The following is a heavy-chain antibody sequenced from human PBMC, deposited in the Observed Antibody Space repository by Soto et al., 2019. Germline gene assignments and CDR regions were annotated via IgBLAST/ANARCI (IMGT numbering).Heavy chain of an antibody. CDR1: GFTFSNAW. J-gene: IGHJ5*02. V-gene: IGHV3-15*01. Sequence: EVQLVESGGGLVKPGGSLRLSCAASGFTFSNAWMSWVRQAPGKGLEWVGRIKSKTDGGTTDYAAPVKGRFTISRDDSKNTLYLQMTSLKTEDTAVYYCTTDMTTVTTPNWFDPWGQGTLVTVSS. CDR3: TTDMTTVTTPNWFDP. D-gene: IGHD4-17*01. CDR2: IKSKTDGGTT.